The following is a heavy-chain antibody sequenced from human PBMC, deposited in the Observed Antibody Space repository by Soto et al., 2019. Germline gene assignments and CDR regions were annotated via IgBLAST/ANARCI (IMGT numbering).Heavy chain of an antibody. V-gene: IGHV3-7*03. CDR2: IKQDGSEK. Sequence: GSLRLSCAASGFTFSSYWMSWVRQAPGKGLEWVANIKQDGSEKYYVDSVKGRFTISRDNAKNSLYLQMNSLRAEDTAVYYCARSPGYYDSSGYYHYFDYWGQGTLVTVSS. CDR3: ARSPGYYDSSGYYHYFDY. CDR1: GFTFSSYW. J-gene: IGHJ4*02. D-gene: IGHD3-22*01.